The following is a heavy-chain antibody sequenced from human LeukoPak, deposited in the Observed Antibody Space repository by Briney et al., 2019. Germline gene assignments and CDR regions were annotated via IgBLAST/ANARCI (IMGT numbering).Heavy chain of an antibody. CDR2: IYSGGST. D-gene: IGHD3-22*01. Sequence: PGGSLRLSCAASGFTVSSNYMSWVRQAPGKGLEWVSLIYSGGSTYYADSVKGRSTISRDNSKNTLYLQMNSLRAEDTAVYYCARAPSYDSSGYYYSLWGQGTLVTVSS. CDR3: ARAPSYDSSGYYYSL. CDR1: GFTVSSNY. V-gene: IGHV3-53*01. J-gene: IGHJ4*02.